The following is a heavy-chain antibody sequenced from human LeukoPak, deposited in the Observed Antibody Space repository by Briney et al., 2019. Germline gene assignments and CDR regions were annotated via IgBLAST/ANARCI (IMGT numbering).Heavy chain of an antibody. Sequence: GGSLRLSCAASGFTFSSYAMSWVRQAPGKGLEWVSAISGSGGSTYYADSVKGRFTISRDNSKNMLYLQMNSLRAEDTAVYYCAKDPLIGGWYDYWGQGTLVTVSS. CDR3: AKDPLIGGWYDY. D-gene: IGHD6-19*01. CDR2: ISGSGGST. CDR1: GFTFSSYA. J-gene: IGHJ4*02. V-gene: IGHV3-23*01.